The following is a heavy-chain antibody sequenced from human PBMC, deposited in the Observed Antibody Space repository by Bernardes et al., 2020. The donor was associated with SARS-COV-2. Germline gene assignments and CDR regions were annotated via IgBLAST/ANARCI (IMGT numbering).Heavy chain of an antibody. J-gene: IGHJ4*02. CDR1: GYSFNHYW. D-gene: IGHD1-26*01. CDR2: IYPGDSDI. CDR3: ARESGDFYFDL. V-gene: IGHV5-51*01. Sequence: GESLKISGKGSGYSFNHYWIGWVRQMPGKGLEWMAIIYPGDSDIRYSPSFPGHVTLSADKSINTVYLEWRSLKASDTAIYYCARESGDFYFDLWGQGSLVTVSS.